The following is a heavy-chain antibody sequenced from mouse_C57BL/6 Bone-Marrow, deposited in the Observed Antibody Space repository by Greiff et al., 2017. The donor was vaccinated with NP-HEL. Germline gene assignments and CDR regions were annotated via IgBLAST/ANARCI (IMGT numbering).Heavy chain of an antibody. CDR1: GYTFTDYY. CDR2: IYPGSGNT. J-gene: IGHJ4*01. D-gene: IGHD2-1*01. Sequence: VQLQQSGAELVRPGASVKLSCKASGYTFTDYYINWVKQRPGQGLEWIARIYPGSGNTYYNEKFKGKATLTAEKSSSTAYMQLSSLTSEDSAVYFCARYPGAYGKNYAKDDWGQGTSVTVSS. V-gene: IGHV1-76*01. CDR3: ARYPGAYGKNYAKDD.